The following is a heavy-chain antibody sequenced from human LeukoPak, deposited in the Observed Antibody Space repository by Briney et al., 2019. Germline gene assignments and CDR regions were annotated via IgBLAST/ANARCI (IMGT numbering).Heavy chain of an antibody. CDR1: GFTFSSDW. J-gene: IGHJ4*02. CDR3: AGGAGY. CDR2: INQDGRDK. Sequence: GGSLRLSCAASGFTFSSDWMSWVRQAPGKGLEWVANINQDGRDKSYVDSGRGRFTISRDNARNSLYLQMNRLRAEDTAMYYCAGGAGYWGQGTLVTVSS. V-gene: IGHV3-7*01.